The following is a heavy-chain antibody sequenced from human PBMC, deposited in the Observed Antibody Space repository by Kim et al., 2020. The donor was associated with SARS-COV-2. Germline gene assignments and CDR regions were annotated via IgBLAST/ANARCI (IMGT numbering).Heavy chain of an antibody. CDR1: GFTFSSYW. V-gene: IGHV3-7*01. Sequence: GGSLRLSCAASGFTFSSYWMSWVRQAPGKGLEWVANIKQDGSEKYYVDSVKGRFTISRDNAKYSLYLQMNSLRAEDTAVYYCARDQSRITIFGVVINYYYMYVWDKGTTVTVSS. CDR2: IKQDGSEK. D-gene: IGHD3-3*01. CDR3: ARDQSRITIFGVVINYYYMYV. J-gene: IGHJ6*03.